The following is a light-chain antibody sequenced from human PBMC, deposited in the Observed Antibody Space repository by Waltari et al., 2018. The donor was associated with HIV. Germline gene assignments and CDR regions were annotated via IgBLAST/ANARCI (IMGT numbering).Light chain of an antibody. CDR2: DVS. CDR1: SNDVGGYNY. Sequence: QSALTQPASVSGSPGQSITISCTGSSNDVGGYNYVSWYQQHPGKAPRLMIYDVSTLPSGVSARFSGSKSGDTASLTISGLQPEDEADYYCESYTSTSVWVFGGGTRLTVL. J-gene: IGLJ3*02. CDR3: ESYTSTSVWV. V-gene: IGLV2-14*03.